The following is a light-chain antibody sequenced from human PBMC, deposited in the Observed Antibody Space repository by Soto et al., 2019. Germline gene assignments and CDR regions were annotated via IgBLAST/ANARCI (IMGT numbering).Light chain of an antibody. V-gene: IGKV1-39*01. Sequence: DIQMTQSPSSLSASVGDKVTITCRASQTISRFVNWYQHKPGKGPNLLIHAASSLQSGVPSRFSGSGSGTYFTLTISSLQPEDFATYYCQQTYVSPPTFGGGTKVEIK. CDR2: AAS. J-gene: IGKJ4*01. CDR1: QTISRF. CDR3: QQTYVSPPT.